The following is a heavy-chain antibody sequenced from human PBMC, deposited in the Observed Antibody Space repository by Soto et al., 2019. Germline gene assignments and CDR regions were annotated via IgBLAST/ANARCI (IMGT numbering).Heavy chain of an antibody. J-gene: IGHJ4*02. D-gene: IGHD4-17*01. CDR2: INPTSGGT. CDR3: ARDPDYGDYWGYFFDS. V-gene: IGHV1-2*02. Sequence: QVQLVQSGAEVKKPGASVKVSCKTSGYTFAAYYIHWIRQAPGQGLEWMGWINPTSGGTVYAQNFQDRVTMTRDTSISTAYMELRRLHSDDTAVYYCARDPDYGDYWGYFFDSWGQGTPVTGTS. CDR1: GYTFAAYY.